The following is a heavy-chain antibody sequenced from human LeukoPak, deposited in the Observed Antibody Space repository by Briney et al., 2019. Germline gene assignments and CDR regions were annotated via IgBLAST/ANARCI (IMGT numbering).Heavy chain of an antibody. CDR3: AKPETYYYDSSGGAMFDY. D-gene: IGHD3-22*01. J-gene: IGHJ4*02. V-gene: IGHV3-30*18. CDR2: ISYDGSNK. Sequence: GGSLRLSCAASGFTFSSYGMHWVRQAPGKGLEWVAVISYDGSNKYYADSVKGRFTISRDNSKNTLYLQMNSLRAEDTAVYYCAKPETYYYDSSGGAMFDYWGQGTLVTVSS. CDR1: GFTFSSYG.